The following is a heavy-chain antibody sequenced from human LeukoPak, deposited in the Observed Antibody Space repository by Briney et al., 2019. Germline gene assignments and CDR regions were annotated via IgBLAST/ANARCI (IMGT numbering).Heavy chain of an antibody. CDR1: GFTFSSYA. J-gene: IGHJ2*01. CDR3: AKDRGVKDYDSSGYYYVDWYFDL. V-gene: IGHV3-23*01. CDR2: ISGSGGST. D-gene: IGHD3-22*01. Sequence: GGSLRLSCAASGFTFSSYAMSWVRQAPGKGLEWVSAISGSGGSTYYADSVKGRFTISRDNSKNTLYLQMNSLRAEDTAVYYCAKDRGVKDYDSSGYYYVDWYFDLWGRGTLVTVSS.